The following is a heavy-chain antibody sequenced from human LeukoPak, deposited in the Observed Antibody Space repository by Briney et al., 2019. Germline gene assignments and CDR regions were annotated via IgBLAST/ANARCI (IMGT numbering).Heavy chain of an antibody. Sequence: GGSLRLSCAASGFTFTSFAMSWVRQAPGKGLECVSYISTGGSVREYADSVKGRFAISRDNAKNFLYLQMNSLSAEDTAVYYCTRGVGDSSTFDSWGQGTLVTVSS. CDR2: ISTGGSVR. D-gene: IGHD6-6*01. V-gene: IGHV3-48*03. CDR3: TRGVGDSSTFDS. J-gene: IGHJ5*01. CDR1: GFTFTSFA.